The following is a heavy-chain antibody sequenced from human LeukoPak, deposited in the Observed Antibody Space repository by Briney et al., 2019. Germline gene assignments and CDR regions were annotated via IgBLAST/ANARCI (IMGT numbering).Heavy chain of an antibody. Sequence: PGGSLRLSCAASGFTFSSYAMHRVRQAPGKGLEWVALIPYDGSNKYYADSVKGRFTVSRDNSKNTLYLQMNSLRAEDTAVYYCVRGAYSSSWLNFDYWGQGTLVTVSS. V-gene: IGHV3-30*04. CDR1: GFTFSSYA. CDR2: IPYDGSNK. CDR3: VRGAYSSSWLNFDY. J-gene: IGHJ4*02. D-gene: IGHD6-13*01.